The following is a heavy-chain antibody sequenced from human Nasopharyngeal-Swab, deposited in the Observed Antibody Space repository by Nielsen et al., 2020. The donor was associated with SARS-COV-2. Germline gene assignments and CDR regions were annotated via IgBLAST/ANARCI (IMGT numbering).Heavy chain of an antibody. CDR2: INWNSGTT. D-gene: IGHD2-2*01. CDR1: GFTFGDFA. J-gene: IGHJ6*03. CDR3: AKGRYSSTDYYMDV. V-gene: IGHV3-9*01. Sequence: SLKISCAASGFTFGDFAMHWVRQAPGKGLEWVSDINWNSGTTGYADSVKGRFAISRDNAKNSLYLQMNSLRTEDTALYYCAKGRYSSTDYYMDVWGKGTTVTVSS.